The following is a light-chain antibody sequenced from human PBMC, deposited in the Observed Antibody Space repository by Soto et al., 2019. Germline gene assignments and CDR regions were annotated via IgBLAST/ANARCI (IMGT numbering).Light chain of an antibody. Sequence: EIVLTQSPATLSLSPGERATLSCGASQSVSSSYLAWYQQKPGLATRLLIYDASSMATGIPDRFSGSGYGTDFTLTISRLEPEDFAVYYCKQYGSSPPITFGQGTRLESK. CDR2: DAS. CDR1: QSVSSSY. J-gene: IGKJ5*01. V-gene: IGKV3D-20*01. CDR3: KQYGSSPPIT.